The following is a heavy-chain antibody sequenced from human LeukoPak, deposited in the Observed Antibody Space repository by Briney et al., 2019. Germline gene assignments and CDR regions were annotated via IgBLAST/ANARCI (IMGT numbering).Heavy chain of an antibody. V-gene: IGHV3-30-3*01. Sequence: GGSLRLSCAASGFTFSSYAMHWVRQAPGKGLEWVAVISYDGSNKYYADSVKGRFTISRDNSKNTLYLRMNSLRAEDTAVYYCASPPLFSGSSNYWGQGTLVTVSS. CDR1: GFTFSSYA. CDR2: ISYDGSNK. D-gene: IGHD1-26*01. CDR3: ASPPLFSGSSNY. J-gene: IGHJ4*02.